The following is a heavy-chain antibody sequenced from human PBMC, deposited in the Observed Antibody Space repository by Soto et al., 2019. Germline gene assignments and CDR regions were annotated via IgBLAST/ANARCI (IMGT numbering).Heavy chain of an antibody. CDR1: GFTVSSNY. Sequence: EVQLVESGGGLVQPGGSLRLSCAASGFTVSSNYMSWVRQAPGKGLEWVSVIYSGGSTYYADSVKGRFTISRDNSKNTLYLQMNSLRAEDTAVYYCASTPEFFGVVTPEYFQHWGQGTLVTVSS. CDR3: ASTPEFFGVVTPEYFQH. J-gene: IGHJ1*01. CDR2: IYSGGST. D-gene: IGHD3-3*01. V-gene: IGHV3-66*01.